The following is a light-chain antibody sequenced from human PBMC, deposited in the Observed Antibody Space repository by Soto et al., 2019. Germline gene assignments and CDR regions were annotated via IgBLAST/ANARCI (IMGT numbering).Light chain of an antibody. J-gene: IGLJ1*01. CDR3: CSYAGSYTDV. V-gene: IGLV2-11*01. Sequence: QSALTQPRSVSGSPGQSVTISCTGTSSDVGHYNYVSWYQQHPGKAPKLMIYDVSKRPSGVPDPFSGSKSGNTASLTISGLQAEDETDYYCCSYAGSYTDVFGSGTKLTVL. CDR2: DVS. CDR1: SSDVGHYNY.